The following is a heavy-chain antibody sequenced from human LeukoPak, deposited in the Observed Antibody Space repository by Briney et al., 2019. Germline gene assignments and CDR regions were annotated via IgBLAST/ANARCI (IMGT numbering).Heavy chain of an antibody. J-gene: IGHJ4*02. CDR2: FGTRSSSI. V-gene: IGHV3-21*01. CDR3: ARERDEGFDY. CDR1: GFTFSSHS. D-gene: IGHD5-24*01. Sequence: GGSLRLSCAASGFTFSSHSMNWVRQAPGKGLEWVSSFGTRSSSIYYADSVKGRFTISRDNARNSLYLQMNSLKAEDTAVYYCARERDEGFDYWGQGTLVTVSS.